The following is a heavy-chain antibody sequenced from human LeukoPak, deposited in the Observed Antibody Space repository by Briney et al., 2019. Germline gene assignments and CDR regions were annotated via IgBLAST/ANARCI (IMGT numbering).Heavy chain of an antibody. CDR3: ARVIWSGYYAYMDV. J-gene: IGHJ6*03. V-gene: IGHV1-69*05. CDR1: GGTFSSYA. D-gene: IGHD3-3*01. Sequence: GSSVKVSCKASGGTFSSYAISWVRQAPGQGLEWMGGIIPIFGTANYAQKFQGRVTMTTDTSTNTAYMGLRSLTSDDTAVYYCARVIWSGYYAYMDVWGNGSTVIVSS. CDR2: IIPIFGTA.